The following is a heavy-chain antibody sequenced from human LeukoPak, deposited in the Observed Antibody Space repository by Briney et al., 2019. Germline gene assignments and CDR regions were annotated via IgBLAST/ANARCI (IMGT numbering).Heavy chain of an antibody. CDR1: GGSISSGSYY. Sequence: SQTLSLTCTVSGGSISSGSYYWSWIRQPAGKGLEWIGRIYTSGSTNYNPSLKSRVTISVDTSKNQFSLKLSSVTAADTAVYYCARGGSSNIGKNFDYWGQGTLVTVSS. J-gene: IGHJ4*02. CDR3: ARGGSSNIGKNFDY. D-gene: IGHD6-13*01. V-gene: IGHV4-61*02. CDR2: IYTSGST.